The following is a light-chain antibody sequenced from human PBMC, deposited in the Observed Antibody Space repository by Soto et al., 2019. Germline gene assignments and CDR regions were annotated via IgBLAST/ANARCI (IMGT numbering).Light chain of an antibody. CDR2: GNN. J-gene: IGLJ2*01. CDR1: NSNIGSNH. Sequence: VLAQPPSASGTPGQRVAISCSGSNSNIGSNHVNWYQQLPGTAPKLLIYGNNQRPSGVPDRFSGSRSGTSASLAISGLQSEDEADYYCAAWDDSLNGHVVFGGGTKVTVL. V-gene: IGLV1-44*01. CDR3: AAWDDSLNGHVV.